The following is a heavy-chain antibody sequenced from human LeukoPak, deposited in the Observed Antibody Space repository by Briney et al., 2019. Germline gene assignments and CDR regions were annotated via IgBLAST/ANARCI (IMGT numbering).Heavy chain of an antibody. CDR1: GGSISTYY. V-gene: IGHV4-59*12. D-gene: IGHD3-10*01. CDR3: AKVTPSFAHNWFDP. J-gene: IGHJ5*02. CDR2: VYHSGST. Sequence: SETLSLTCTVSGGSISTYYWSWIRQSPEKGLEWIGDVYHSGSTNYNPSLKGRVTISVDTSKNQFSLRLTSVTAADTAVYYCAKVTPSFAHNWFDPWGQGTLVTVSS.